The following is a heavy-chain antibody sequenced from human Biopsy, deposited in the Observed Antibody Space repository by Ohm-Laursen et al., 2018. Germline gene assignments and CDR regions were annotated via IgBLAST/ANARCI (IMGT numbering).Heavy chain of an antibody. CDR2: IYYRGNT. D-gene: IGHD2-2*01. CDR3: ARDVKRYCSGTSCYSGYFGMDV. Sequence: SDTLSLTCTVSGDSITSYFWNWIRQAPGQGLEWIGNIYYRGNTNYSPSLKSRATISLDSSKNQFSLNLNSVTAADTAVYFCARDVKRYCSGTSCYSGYFGMDVWGQGTTVTVS. CDR1: GDSITSYF. J-gene: IGHJ6*02. V-gene: IGHV4-59*01.